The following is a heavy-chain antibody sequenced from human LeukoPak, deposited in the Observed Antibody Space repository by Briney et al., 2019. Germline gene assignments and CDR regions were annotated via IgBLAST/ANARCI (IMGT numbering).Heavy chain of an antibody. CDR3: AAGTAAGY. J-gene: IGHJ4*02. Sequence: AGGSLRLSCVVSGIPFSDYYMNWIRQTPGKGLEWISYISACSSYTDYADSVKGRFTISRDNAQNALFLQMNRLRVEDTAVYYCAAGTAAGYWGQGTLVTVSS. CDR2: ISACSSYT. CDR1: GIPFSDYY. V-gene: IGHV3-11*03. D-gene: IGHD6-25*01.